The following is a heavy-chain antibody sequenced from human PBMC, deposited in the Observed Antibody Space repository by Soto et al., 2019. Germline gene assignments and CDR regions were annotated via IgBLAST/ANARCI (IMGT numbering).Heavy chain of an antibody. CDR3: ARAGGGILTGNPRPYYFDY. CDR1: GGSISSGGYY. J-gene: IGHJ4*02. Sequence: PSETLSLTCTVSGGSISSGGYYWSWIRQHPGKGLEWIGYIYYSGSTYYNPSLKSRVTISVDTSKNQFSLKLSSVTAADTAVYYCARAGGGILTGNPRPYYFDYWGQGTLVTVSS. CDR2: IYYSGST. D-gene: IGHD3-9*01. V-gene: IGHV4-31*03.